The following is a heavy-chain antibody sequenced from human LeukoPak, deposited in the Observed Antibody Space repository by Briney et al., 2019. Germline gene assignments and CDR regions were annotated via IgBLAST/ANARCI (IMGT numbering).Heavy chain of an antibody. CDR2: XXAYXXXT. J-gene: IGHJ4*02. CDR1: GYTFTRYG. Sequence: ASVKVSCKASGYTFTRYGMTXXXXXPGQXXXXXXXXXAYXXXTNHAQKVXXXXXMXXXXSTSTAYVELRSLRSDDAAVYYCARSQYDYIWGNYRNPDYWGQGTLVTVSS. V-gene: IGHV1-18*01. CDR3: ARSQYDYIWGNYRNPDY. D-gene: IGHD3-16*02.